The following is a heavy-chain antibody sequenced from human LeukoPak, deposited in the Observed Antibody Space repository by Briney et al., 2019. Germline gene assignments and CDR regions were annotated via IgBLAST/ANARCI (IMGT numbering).Heavy chain of an antibody. CDR1: GFTFSSSA. CDR3: AKSGVVTLDAFDI. D-gene: IGHD4-23*01. V-gene: IGHV3-23*01. J-gene: IGHJ3*02. CDR2: ISASGGST. Sequence: GGSLRLSCAASGFTFSSSAMSWVRQVPGKGLEWVSGISASGGSTYYADSVKGRFTISRDNSKNTLYLQMNSLRAEDTAVYYCAKSGVVTLDAFDIWGQGTMVTVSS.